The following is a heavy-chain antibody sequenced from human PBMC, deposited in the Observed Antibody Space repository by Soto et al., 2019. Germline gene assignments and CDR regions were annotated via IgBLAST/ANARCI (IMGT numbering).Heavy chain of an antibody. CDR3: ARDPRLLWYFDY. J-gene: IGHJ4*02. V-gene: IGHV1-2*06. D-gene: IGHD6-6*01. Sequence: GASVKVSCKASGYTFIGYCIHWVRQAPGQGLEWMGRINPNSGEVTYGETFQGRVTMTRDTSNSTAYMELSRLRSDDTAVYYCARDPRLLWYFDYWGQGTLVTVSS. CDR2: INPNSGEV. CDR1: GYTFIGYC.